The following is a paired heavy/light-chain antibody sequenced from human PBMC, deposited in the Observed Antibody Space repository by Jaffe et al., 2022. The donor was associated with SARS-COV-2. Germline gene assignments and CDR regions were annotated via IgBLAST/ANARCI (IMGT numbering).Light chain of an antibody. V-gene: IGKV3-20*01. CDR3: QQYGSSPR. CDR1: QSVSSSY. Sequence: EIVLTQSPGTLSLSPGERATLSCRASQSVSSSYLAWYQQKPGQAPRLLIYGASSRATGIPDRFSGSGSGTDFTLNISRLEPEDFAVYYCQQYGSSPRFGPGTKVDIK. J-gene: IGKJ3*01. CDR2: GAS.
Heavy chain of an antibody. Sequence: EVQLVESGGGLVQPGGSLRLSCAASGFTFSSYAMSWVRQAPGKGLEWVSAISGSGGSTYYADSVKGRFTISRDNSKNTLYLQMNSLRADDTAVYYCAKGSGYDSRTENYYYYYMDVWGKGTTVTVSS. CDR3: AKGSGYDSRTENYYYYYMDV. CDR1: GFTFSSYA. J-gene: IGHJ6*03. V-gene: IGHV3-23*04. D-gene: IGHD5-12*01. CDR2: ISGSGGST.